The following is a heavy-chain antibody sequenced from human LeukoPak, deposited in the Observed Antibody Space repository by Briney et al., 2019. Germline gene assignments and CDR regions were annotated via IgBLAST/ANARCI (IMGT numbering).Heavy chain of an antibody. CDR1: GITFSSYW. Sequence: GGSLRLSCAASGITFSSYWMSWVRQVPGKGLEWVANIKQDGSEKYYVESVKGRFTISRDNAKNSLYLQMNSLRAEDTAVYYCAELGITMIGGVWGKGTTVTISS. D-gene: IGHD3-10*02. J-gene: IGHJ6*04. CDR2: IKQDGSEK. V-gene: IGHV3-7*01. CDR3: AELGITMIGGV.